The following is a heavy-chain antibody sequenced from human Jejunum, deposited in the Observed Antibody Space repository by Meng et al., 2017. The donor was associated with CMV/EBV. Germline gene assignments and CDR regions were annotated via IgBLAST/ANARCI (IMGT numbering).Heavy chain of an antibody. CDR2: IRYDGSDD. V-gene: IGHV3-30*02. CDR1: GFTFSDYG. D-gene: IGHD3-10*01. J-gene: IGHJ4*02. CDR3: AKDFLSGSLGELWDY. Sequence: VGAGGGVVQRGGSLRLSCAASGFTFSDYGMHWVRQAPGKGLEWVSFIRYDGSDDAYADSVKGRFAISRDNSKNALFLQMDSLRAEDTAMYYCAKDFLSGSLGELWDYWGQGTLVTVSS.